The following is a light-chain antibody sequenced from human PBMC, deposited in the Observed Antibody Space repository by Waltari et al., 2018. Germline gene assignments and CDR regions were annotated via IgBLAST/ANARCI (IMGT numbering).Light chain of an antibody. V-gene: IGKV3-11*01. Sequence: EIVLTQSPATLSMSAGERATLSCRASESVGSKVTWYQQKRGQAPRLLVYDASYRASGIPPRFSGSESGTDFTLTISSLEPDDFAVYYCQQRSSWPITFGPGTKVDFK. J-gene: IGKJ3*01. CDR1: ESVGSK. CDR3: QQRSSWPIT. CDR2: DAS.